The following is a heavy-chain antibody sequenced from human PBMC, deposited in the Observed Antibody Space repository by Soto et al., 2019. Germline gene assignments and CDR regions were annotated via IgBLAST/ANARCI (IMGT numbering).Heavy chain of an antibody. Sequence: ASVKVSCKASGYTFTSYDINWVRQATGQGLEWMGWMNPNSGNTGYAQKFQGRVTMTRNTSISTAYMELSSLRSEDTAVYYCARGLRCSGGSCYVRGVRMREKYYFDYWGQGTLVTVSS. CDR3: ARGLRCSGGSCYVRGVRMREKYYFDY. J-gene: IGHJ4*02. V-gene: IGHV1-8*01. CDR2: MNPNSGNT. D-gene: IGHD2-15*01. CDR1: GYTFTSYD.